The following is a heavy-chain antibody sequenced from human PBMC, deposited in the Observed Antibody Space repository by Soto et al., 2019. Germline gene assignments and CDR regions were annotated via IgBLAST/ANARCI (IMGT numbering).Heavy chain of an antibody. D-gene: IGHD5-12*01. Sequence: GGFLRLSCAASGCTFSSYGMHLVRQAPGKGLEWVAVIWYDGSNKYYADSVKGRFTISRDNSKNTLYLQMNSLRAEDTAVHYCARXDGDGYKTDYYGMDVWGQGTTVTVSS. CDR1: GCTFSSYG. V-gene: IGHV3-33*01. J-gene: IGHJ6*02. CDR3: ARXDGDGYKTDYYGMDV. CDR2: IWYDGSNK.